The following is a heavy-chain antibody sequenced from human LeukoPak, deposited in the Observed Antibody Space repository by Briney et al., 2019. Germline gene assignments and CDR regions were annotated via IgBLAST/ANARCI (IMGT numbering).Heavy chain of an antibody. V-gene: IGHV4-59*01. CDR3: VRGNYDSRGYSNAFDI. Sequence: PSETLSLTCTVSGVSISSSYWSWIRQPPAKRLEWIGYIYYSGSTNSNPSLKSRVTISADTSKNQFSLKLNSVTAADTAVYYCVRGNYDSRGYSNAFDIWGQGAMVTVSS. CDR2: IYYSGST. J-gene: IGHJ3*02. D-gene: IGHD3-22*01. CDR1: GVSISSSY.